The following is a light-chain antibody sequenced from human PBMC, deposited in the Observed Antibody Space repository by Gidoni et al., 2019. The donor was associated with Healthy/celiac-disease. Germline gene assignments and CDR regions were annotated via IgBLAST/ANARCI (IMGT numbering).Light chain of an antibody. J-gene: IGKJ4*01. Sequence: DIQLNQSQSFLSASVGDRVTITCRASQDNSSYLAWYQQKPGKAPKLLIYAASTFQSGVPSRFSGSGSGTEFTLTISSLQPEDFATYYCQQRNSYPPTFGGGTKVEIK. CDR2: AAS. V-gene: IGKV1-9*01. CDR3: QQRNSYPPT. CDR1: QDNSSY.